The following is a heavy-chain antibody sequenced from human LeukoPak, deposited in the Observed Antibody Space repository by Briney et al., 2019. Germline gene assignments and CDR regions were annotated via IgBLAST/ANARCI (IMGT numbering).Heavy chain of an antibody. CDR3: AKDMSGNYDSSGYQLDY. CDR2: ISWNSGSI. CDR1: GFTFDDYA. V-gene: IGHV3-9*01. J-gene: IGHJ4*02. Sequence: GRSLRLSCAASGFTFDDYAMNWVRQAPGKGLEWVSGISWNSGSIDYADSVKGRFTISRDNAKNSLYLQMNSLRAEDTALYYRAKDMSGNYDSSGYQLDYWGQGTLVTVSS. D-gene: IGHD3-22*01.